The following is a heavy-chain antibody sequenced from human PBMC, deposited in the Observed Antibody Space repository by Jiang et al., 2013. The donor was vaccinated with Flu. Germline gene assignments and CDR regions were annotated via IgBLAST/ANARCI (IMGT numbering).Heavy chain of an antibody. J-gene: IGHJ5*02. D-gene: IGHD2-15*01. CDR1: NSGGEA. Sequence: NSGGEAVSWIRQAPGKALEWLALIDWDDDKYYSTSLKTRLTISKDTSKNQVVLTMTNMDPVDTATYYCARTLTDRVTYCSGGSCYSAHWFDPWGQGTLVTVSS. V-gene: IGHV2-70*01. CDR2: IDWDDDK. CDR3: ARTLTDRVTYCSGGSCYSAHWFDP.